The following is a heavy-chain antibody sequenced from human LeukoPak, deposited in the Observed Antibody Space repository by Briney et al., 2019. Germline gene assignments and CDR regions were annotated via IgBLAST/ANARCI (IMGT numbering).Heavy chain of an antibody. CDR1: GFTFSGYA. V-gene: IGHV3-23*01. J-gene: IGHJ4*02. D-gene: IGHD6-19*01. CDR2: ILGSGDST. Sequence: PGRSLRLSCTASGFTFSGYAMSWVRHAPGKGLEWVSTILGSGDSTFYADSVKGRFTISRDNSKNTLLLHMTSLRAEDTAVYYCAKLYSSGWYVADHWGQGTLVTVSS. CDR3: AKLYSSGWYVADH.